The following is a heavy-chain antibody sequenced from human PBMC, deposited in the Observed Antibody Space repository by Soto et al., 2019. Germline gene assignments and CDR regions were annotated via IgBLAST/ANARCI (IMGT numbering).Heavy chain of an antibody. CDR1: GGSFSGYY. CDR3: ARGLDIVLMVYALFDY. CDR2: INHSGST. Sequence: SETLSLTCAVYGGSFSGYYWSWIRQPPGKGLEWIGEINHSGSTNYNPSLKSRVTISVDTSKNQFSLKLSSVTAADTAVYYCARGLDIVLMVYALFDYWGQGTLVTVSS. V-gene: IGHV4-34*01. J-gene: IGHJ4*02. D-gene: IGHD2-8*01.